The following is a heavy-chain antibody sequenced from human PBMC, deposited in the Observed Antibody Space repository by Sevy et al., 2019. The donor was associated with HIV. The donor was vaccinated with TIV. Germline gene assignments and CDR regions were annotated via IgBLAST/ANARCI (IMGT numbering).Heavy chain of an antibody. CDR1: GFSLSTRGVR. J-gene: IGHJ4*02. D-gene: IGHD6-19*01. CDR2: IYWDDDK. Sequence: SGPTLVKPTQTLTLTCTFSGFSLSTRGVRVSWIRQPPGEALEWLALIYWDDDKRYSPSLQSRLTITKDTSKNQVFLTMTNMDPMDTATYFCAHSNNGGVSAGLRNYFYDYWGQGTLVTVSS. V-gene: IGHV2-5*08. CDR3: AHSNNGGVSAGLRNYFYDY.